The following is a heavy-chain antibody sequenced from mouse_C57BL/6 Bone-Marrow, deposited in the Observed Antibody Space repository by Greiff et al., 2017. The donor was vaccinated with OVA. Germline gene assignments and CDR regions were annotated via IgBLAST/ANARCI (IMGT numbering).Heavy chain of an antibody. CDR3: AIYYYGSSPDY. D-gene: IGHD1-1*01. CDR1: GYTFTSYW. J-gene: IGHJ2*01. V-gene: IGHV1-50*01. CDR2: IAPSDSYS. Sequence: QVQLQQPGAELVKPGASVKLSCKASGYTFTSYWMQWVKQRPGQGLEWIGEIAPSDSYSNYNQKFKGKATLTVDTSSSTAYMQLSSLTSEDSAVYYCAIYYYGSSPDYWGQGTTLTVSS.